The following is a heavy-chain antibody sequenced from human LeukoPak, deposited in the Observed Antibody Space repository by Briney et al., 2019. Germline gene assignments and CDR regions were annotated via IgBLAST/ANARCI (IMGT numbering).Heavy chain of an antibody. Sequence: ASVKVSFKVSGHTFIELSMHWVRQVPGKGLEWMGGFDPEDGETIYAQKFQGRVTMTEDTSTDTAYMELSSLRSEDTAVYFCAIDSGHYYDSSGHIPWGQGTLVTVSS. D-gene: IGHD3-22*01. CDR1: GHTFIELS. CDR2: FDPEDGET. CDR3: AIDSGHYYDSSGHIP. J-gene: IGHJ5*02. V-gene: IGHV1-24*01.